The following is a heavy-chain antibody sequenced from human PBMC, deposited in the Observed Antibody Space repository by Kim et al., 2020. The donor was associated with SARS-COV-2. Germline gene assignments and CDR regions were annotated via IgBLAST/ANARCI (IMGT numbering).Heavy chain of an antibody. V-gene: IGHV3-30*18. D-gene: IGHD1-26*01. CDR2: ISYDGSNK. J-gene: IGHJ5*02. Sequence: GGSLRLSCAASGFTFSSYGMHWVRQAPGKGLEWVAVISYDGSNKYYADSVKGRFTISRDNSKNTLYLQMNSLRAEDTAVYYCAKDPGYSGSYNWFDPWGQGTLVTVSS. CDR1: GFTFSSYG. CDR3: AKDPGYSGSYNWFDP.